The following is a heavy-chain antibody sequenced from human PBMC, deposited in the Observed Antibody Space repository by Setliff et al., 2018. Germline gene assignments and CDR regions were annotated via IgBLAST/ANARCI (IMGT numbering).Heavy chain of an antibody. Sequence: ASETLSLSCVVSGFTFSSYAMTWVRHAPGKGLAWVSQINPDATTTYYADSVRGRFTISRDNAKNTVYLQMNSLRGDDTAVYHCARDLVGATADFWGRGTLVTVSS. V-gene: IGHV3-74*01. CDR1: GFTFSSYA. CDR2: INPDATTT. CDR3: ARDLVGATADF. J-gene: IGHJ4*02. D-gene: IGHD1-26*01.